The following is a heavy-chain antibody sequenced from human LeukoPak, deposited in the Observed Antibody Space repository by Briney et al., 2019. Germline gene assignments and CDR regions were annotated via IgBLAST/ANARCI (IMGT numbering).Heavy chain of an antibody. CDR3: ARVGVRGVIKVFDY. Sequence: SETLSLTCAVYGGSFSGYYWSWIRQPPGKGLEWIGEINHSGSTNYNPSLKSRATISVDTSKNQFSLKLSSVTAADTAVYYCARVGVRGVIKVFDYWGQGTLVTISS. CDR2: INHSGST. D-gene: IGHD3-10*01. V-gene: IGHV4-34*01. CDR1: GGSFSGYY. J-gene: IGHJ4*02.